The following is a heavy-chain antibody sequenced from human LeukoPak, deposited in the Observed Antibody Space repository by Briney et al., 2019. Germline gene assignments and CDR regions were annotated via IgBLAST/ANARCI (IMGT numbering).Heavy chain of an antibody. Sequence: GGSLRLSCAASAFTFGRYVMIWVRQAPGKGLEWVSGISVSGGSTYYADSVKGRFTISRDNSKNTLYLQMNSLRAEDTAVYYCAKDEGTMIVVELTFDYWGQGTLVTVSS. D-gene: IGHD3-22*01. CDR3: AKDEGTMIVVELTFDY. CDR1: AFTFGRYV. J-gene: IGHJ4*02. CDR2: ISVSGGST. V-gene: IGHV3-23*01.